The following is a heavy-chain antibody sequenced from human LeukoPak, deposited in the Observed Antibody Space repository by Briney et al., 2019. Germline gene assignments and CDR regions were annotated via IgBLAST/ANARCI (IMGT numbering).Heavy chain of an antibody. D-gene: IGHD2-2*01. CDR3: ARVVCSSTSCGAYFDY. J-gene: IGHJ4*02. Sequence: PSETLSLTCTVSGGSISSGDYYWSWIRQPPGKGLEWIAYIYYSGSTYYNPSLKSRVTISVDTSKNQFSLKLSSVTAADTAVYYCARVVCSSTSCGAYFDYWGQGTLVTVSS. V-gene: IGHV4-30-4*08. CDR1: GGSISSGDYY. CDR2: IYYSGST.